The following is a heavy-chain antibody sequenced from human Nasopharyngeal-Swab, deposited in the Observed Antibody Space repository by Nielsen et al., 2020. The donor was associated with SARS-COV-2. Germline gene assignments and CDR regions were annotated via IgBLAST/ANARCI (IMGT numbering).Heavy chain of an antibody. Sequence: GESLQISCAASGFTFSSYSMNWVRQAPGKGLEWVSSISSSSSYIYYADSVKGRFTISRDNAKNSLYLQMNSLRAEDTAVYYCAREGPAYSSSWYTGRSFDYWGQGTLVTVSS. CDR3: AREGPAYSSSWYTGRSFDY. CDR2: ISSSSSYI. J-gene: IGHJ4*02. CDR1: GFTFSSYS. D-gene: IGHD6-13*01. V-gene: IGHV3-21*01.